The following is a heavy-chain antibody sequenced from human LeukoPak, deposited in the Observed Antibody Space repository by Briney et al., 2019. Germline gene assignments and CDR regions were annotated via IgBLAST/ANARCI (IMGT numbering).Heavy chain of an antibody. V-gene: IGHV3-23*01. Sequence: PGGSLRLSCAASGFTFSSYAMSWVRQAPGKGLEWVSAISGSGGSTYYADSVKGRFTISRDNSKNTLYLQMNSLRAEDTAVYYCARRPTIFGVVIMFEDYFDYWGQGTLVTVSS. J-gene: IGHJ4*02. CDR2: ISGSGGST. D-gene: IGHD3-3*01. CDR1: GFTFSSYA. CDR3: ARRPTIFGVVIMFEDYFDY.